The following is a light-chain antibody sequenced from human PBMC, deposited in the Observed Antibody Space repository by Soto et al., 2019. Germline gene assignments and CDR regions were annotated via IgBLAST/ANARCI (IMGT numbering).Light chain of an antibody. CDR1: QSVSSN. J-gene: IGKJ3*01. CDR3: QQYNNWPRGT. Sequence: ELVMTQSPATLSVSPGERATLSCRASQSVSSNLAWYQQRPRQAPRLLIYGASTRRPGIPARFSGSGSGTEFTLTISSLQSEDFAVYYCQQYNNWPRGTFGPGTKVDIK. CDR2: GAS. V-gene: IGKV3D-15*01.